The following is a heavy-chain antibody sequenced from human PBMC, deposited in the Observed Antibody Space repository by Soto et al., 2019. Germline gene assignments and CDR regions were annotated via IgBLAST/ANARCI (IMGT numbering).Heavy chain of an antibody. CDR1: GGSFSGYY. D-gene: IGHD4-17*01. Sequence: QVQLQQWGAGLLKPSETLSLTCAVYGGSFSGYYWSWIRQPPGKGLEWIGEINHSGSTNYNPSLKSRVTISVDTSKNQFSLKLSSVTAADTAVYYCARVDGDNSNWFDPWGQGTLVTVSS. CDR3: ARVDGDNSNWFDP. V-gene: IGHV4-34*01. CDR2: INHSGST. J-gene: IGHJ5*02.